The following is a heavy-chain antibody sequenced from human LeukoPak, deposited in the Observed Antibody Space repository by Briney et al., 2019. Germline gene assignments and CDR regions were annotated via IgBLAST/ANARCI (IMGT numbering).Heavy chain of an antibody. CDR1: GFTFSNAW. J-gene: IGHJ4*02. Sequence: GGSLRLSCAASGFTFSNAWMSWVRQAPGKGLEWVGRIKSKTDGGTIDYAAPVKGRFTISRDDSKNTLYLQMNSLKAEDTAVYYCTTVGCSGGGCFFFDYWGQGTLVTVSS. CDR2: IKSKTDGGTI. D-gene: IGHD2-15*01. V-gene: IGHV3-15*01. CDR3: TTVGCSGGGCFFFDY.